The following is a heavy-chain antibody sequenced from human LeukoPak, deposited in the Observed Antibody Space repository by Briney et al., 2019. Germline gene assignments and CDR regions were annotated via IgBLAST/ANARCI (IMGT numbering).Heavy chain of an antibody. CDR3: ANRDGYINFEPQYFDY. V-gene: IGHV3-23*01. CDR1: GFTFSSYA. Sequence: PGGSLRLSCAASGFTFSSYAMSWVRQAPGKGLEWVSAISGSGGSTYYADPVKGRFTISRDNSKNTLYLQMNSLRAEGTAVYYCANRDGYINFEPQYFDYWGQGTLVTVSS. J-gene: IGHJ4*02. D-gene: IGHD5-24*01. CDR2: ISGSGGST.